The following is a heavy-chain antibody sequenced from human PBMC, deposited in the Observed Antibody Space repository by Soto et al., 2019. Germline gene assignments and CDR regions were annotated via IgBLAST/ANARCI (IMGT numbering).Heavy chain of an antibody. Sequence: QVQLVQSVAEVKKPGSSVKVSCKASGGTFSSYTISWVRQAPGQGLEWMGRIIPILGIANYAQKFQGRVTITAHKSTSTAHMELSSLRSEDTAVYSCARDLAGIAAAGTGGTLWGRGTLVTVSS. CDR2: IIPILGIA. D-gene: IGHD6-13*01. V-gene: IGHV1-69*08. J-gene: IGHJ2*01. CDR3: ARDLAGIAAAGTGGTL. CDR1: GGTFSSYT.